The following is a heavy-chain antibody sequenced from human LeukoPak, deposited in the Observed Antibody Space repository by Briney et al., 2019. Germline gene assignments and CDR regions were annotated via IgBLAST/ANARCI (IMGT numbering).Heavy chain of an antibody. D-gene: IGHD4-23*01. V-gene: IGHV3-7*05. J-gene: IGHJ4*02. CDR2: IKEDGSNI. CDR3: ARERWYLDY. CDR1: GFTFTTFS. Sequence: GGSLRLSCAASGFTFTTFSMTWVCQAPGRGLEWVARIKEDGSNIHYVDSVKGRFTISRDNAKNSVYLQMNSLRVEDTAVYYCARERWYLDYWGQGTLVTVSS.